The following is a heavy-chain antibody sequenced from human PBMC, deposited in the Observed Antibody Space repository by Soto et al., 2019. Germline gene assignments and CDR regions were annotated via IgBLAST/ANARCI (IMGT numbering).Heavy chain of an antibody. D-gene: IGHD3-10*01. Sequence: SSVKATCKASGGTFSSTAISWVRQAPGQGLEWMGGIIPIFGTANYAQKFQGRVTITADESTSTAYMELSSLRSEDTAVYYWARGNVLLWFGEPHRTYVRDGWGQGTTVTV. CDR2: IIPIFGTA. V-gene: IGHV1-69*13. CDR1: GGTFSSTA. CDR3: ARGNVLLWFGEPHRTYVRDG. J-gene: IGHJ6*01.